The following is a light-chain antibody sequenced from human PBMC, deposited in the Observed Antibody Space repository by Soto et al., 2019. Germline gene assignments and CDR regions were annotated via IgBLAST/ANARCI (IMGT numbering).Light chain of an antibody. J-gene: IGLJ3*02. CDR1: SSDVGAYNS. CDR2: DVS. CDR3: CSYAGSYSWV. V-gene: IGLV2-11*01. Sequence: QSALTQPRSVSGSPGQSVTISCTGTSSDVGAYNSVSWYQHHPGKAPKVMIYDVSERPSGVPDRFSGSKSDNKASLTLSGLQAEDEADYYCCSYAGSYSWVFGGGTKLTVL.